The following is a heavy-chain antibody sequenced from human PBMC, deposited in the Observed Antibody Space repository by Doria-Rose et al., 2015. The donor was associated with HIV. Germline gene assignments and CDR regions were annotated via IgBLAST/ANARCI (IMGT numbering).Heavy chain of an antibody. Sequence: QITLKESGPALVKPTETLTLTCTVSGVSLSSPGMGVSWIRQPPGKALEWLANIFSDDERSYKTSLKSRLTISRGTSKSQVVLTMTDMDPVDTATYYCARIKSSRWYHKYYFDFWGQGTLVIVPA. J-gene: IGHJ4*02. CDR2: IFSDDER. V-gene: IGHV2-26*01. CDR1: GVSLSSPGMG. CDR3: ARIKSSRWYHKYYFDF. D-gene: IGHD6-13*01.